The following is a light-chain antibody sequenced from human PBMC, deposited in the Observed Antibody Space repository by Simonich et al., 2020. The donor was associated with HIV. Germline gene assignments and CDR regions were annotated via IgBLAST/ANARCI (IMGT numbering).Light chain of an antibody. CDR2: DVS. J-gene: IGLJ2*01. CDR1: SSDVGGYNY. CDR3: CSYAGAYTVI. Sequence: QSALTQPRSVSGSPGQSVPISCTGTSSDVGGYNYVPWYQQHPGKAPQLMIYDVSKRPSGVPDRFSGSKSGNTASLTISGLQAEDESDYYCCSYAGAYTVIFGGGTKLTVL. V-gene: IGLV2-11*01.